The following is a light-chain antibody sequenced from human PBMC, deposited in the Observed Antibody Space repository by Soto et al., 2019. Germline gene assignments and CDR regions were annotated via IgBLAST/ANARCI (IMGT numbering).Light chain of an antibody. Sequence: EIVMTQSPATLSVSPGERATLSCRASQSISSKVGWYQQKPGQAPRLLIYGAFTRATGVPPRFSGSGSGTEFTLTISSLQSEDFAVYYCQQYNIWSSITFGQGTRLEIK. J-gene: IGKJ5*01. CDR2: GAF. V-gene: IGKV3-15*01. CDR1: QSISSK. CDR3: QQYNIWSSIT.